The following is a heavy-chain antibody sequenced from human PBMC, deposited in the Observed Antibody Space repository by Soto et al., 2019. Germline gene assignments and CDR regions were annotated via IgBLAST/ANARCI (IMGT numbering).Heavy chain of an antibody. D-gene: IGHD6-19*01. J-gene: IGHJ5*02. CDR3: ARSLPYSSGWYGWFDP. Sequence: QVQLVHSGAEVKKPGSSVKVSCKASGGTFSSYTISWVRQAPGQGLEWMGRIIPILGIANYAQKFQGRVTITADKSTSTAYMEVSSLRSEDTAVYYCARSLPYSSGWYGWFDPWGQGTLVTVSS. V-gene: IGHV1-69*02. CDR1: GGTFSSYT. CDR2: IIPILGIA.